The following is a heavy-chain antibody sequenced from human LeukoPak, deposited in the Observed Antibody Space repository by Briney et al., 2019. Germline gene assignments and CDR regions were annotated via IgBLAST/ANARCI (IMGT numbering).Heavy chain of an antibody. CDR3: AREGFPTHMDSSGYYYWFRY. J-gene: IGHJ4*02. V-gene: IGHV1-2*02. Sequence: GASVKVACKASGYTFTGYYMHWVRQAPGQGLEWMGWINPNSGGTNYAQKFQGRVTMTRDTSISTAYMELSRLRSDDTAVYYCAREGFPTHMDSSGYYYWFRYWGQGTLVTVSS. D-gene: IGHD3-22*01. CDR1: GYTFTGYY. CDR2: INPNSGGT.